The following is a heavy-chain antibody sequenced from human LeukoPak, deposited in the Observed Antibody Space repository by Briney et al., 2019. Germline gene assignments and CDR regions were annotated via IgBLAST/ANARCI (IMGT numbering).Heavy chain of an antibody. D-gene: IGHD2-15*01. CDR2: IYHSGST. CDR1: GGSISSSNW. Sequence: SETLSLTCAVSGGSISSSNWWSWVRQPPGKGLEWIGEIYHSGSTNYNPSLKSRVTISVDKSKNQFSLKLSSVTAADTAVYYCARDGGDCSGGSCGYFDYWGQGTLVTVSS. V-gene: IGHV4-4*02. J-gene: IGHJ4*02. CDR3: ARDGGDCSGGSCGYFDY.